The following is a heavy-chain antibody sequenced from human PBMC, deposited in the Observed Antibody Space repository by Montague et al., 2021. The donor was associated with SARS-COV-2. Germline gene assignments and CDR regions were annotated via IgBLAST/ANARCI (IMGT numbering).Heavy chain of an antibody. CDR3: AREGEWELQGPRHSSFYFAMDV. Sequence: CAISGDSVASNSAAWIWIRQSPSRGLEWLARTYYRSKWYNEYAVSVKSRINIIPDTSKNHLSLQVNSVTPEDTAVYYCAREGEWELQGPRHSSFYFAMDVWGQGTSGTVSS. CDR2: TYYRSKWYN. J-gene: IGHJ6*02. CDR1: GDSVASNSAA. V-gene: IGHV6-1*01. D-gene: IGHD1-26*01.